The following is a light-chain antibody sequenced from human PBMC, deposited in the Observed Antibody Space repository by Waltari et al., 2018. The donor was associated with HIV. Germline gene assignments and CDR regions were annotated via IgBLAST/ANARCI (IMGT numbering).Light chain of an antibody. CDR3: CSYAGSRV. Sequence: QSALTQPASVSGSPRQSITISCTGTRSDVGSSNLVSWYQQHPGKAPKLIIYDVSKRPSGVSNLFSGSKSGNTASLTISGLQAEDEADYYCCSYAGSRVFGGGTKLTVL. CDR2: DVS. J-gene: IGLJ3*02. V-gene: IGLV2-23*02. CDR1: RSDVGSSNL.